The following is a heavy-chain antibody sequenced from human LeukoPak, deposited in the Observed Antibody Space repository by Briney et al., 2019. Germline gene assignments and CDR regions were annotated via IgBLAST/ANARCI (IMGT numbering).Heavy chain of an antibody. CDR2: IIPILGIA. V-gene: IGHV1-69*02. D-gene: IGHD4-11*01. J-gene: IGHJ4*02. CDR1: GGTFSSYT. CDR3: ARGYSNCVGYFDY. Sequence: SVKVSCKAFGGTFSSYTISWVRQAPGQGLEWMGRIIPILGIANYAQKFQGRVTITADKSTSTAYMELSSLRSEDTAVYYCARGYSNCVGYFDYWGQGTLVTVSS.